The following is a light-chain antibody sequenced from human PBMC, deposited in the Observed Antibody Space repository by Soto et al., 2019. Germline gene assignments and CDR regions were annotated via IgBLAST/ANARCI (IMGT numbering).Light chain of an antibody. V-gene: IGKV3-11*01. Sequence: EIVLTQSPGTLSLSTGERATLSCRASQSVSSYLAWYKQKPGQAPRLLIYDASTRATGISARFSGSGSGTDFTLTISSLEPEDFAMYYCQQRSNWPVTFGQGTKVEVK. CDR2: DAS. CDR3: QQRSNWPVT. CDR1: QSVSSY. J-gene: IGKJ1*01.